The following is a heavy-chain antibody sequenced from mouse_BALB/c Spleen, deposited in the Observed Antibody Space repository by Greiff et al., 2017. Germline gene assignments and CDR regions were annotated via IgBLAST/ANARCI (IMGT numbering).Heavy chain of an antibody. D-gene: IGHD1-2*01. CDR2: INPSNGGT. V-gene: IGHV1S81*02. J-gene: IGHJ3*01. CDR1: GYTFTSYY. CDR3: TTAIHYCY. Sequence: VQLQQSGAELVKPGASVKLSCKASGYTFTSYYMYWVKQRPGQGLEWIGEINPSNGGTNFNEKFKSKATLTVDKSSSTAYMQLSSLTSEDSAVYYCTTAIHYCYWGQGTLVTVSA.